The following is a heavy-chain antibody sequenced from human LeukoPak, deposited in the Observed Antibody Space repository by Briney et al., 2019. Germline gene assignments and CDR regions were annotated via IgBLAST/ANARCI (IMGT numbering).Heavy chain of an antibody. V-gene: IGHV3-23*01. CDR3: AKGNSTKYYYYYYMDV. CDR2: ISGSGGST. Sequence: GGSLRLSCAASGFPFDDYGMTWVRQAPGKGLEWVSAISGSGGSTYYADSVKGRFTISRDNSKNTLYLQMNSLRAEDTAVYYCAKGNSTKYYYYYYMDVWGKGTTVTVSS. D-gene: IGHD2-2*01. CDR1: GFPFDDYG. J-gene: IGHJ6*03.